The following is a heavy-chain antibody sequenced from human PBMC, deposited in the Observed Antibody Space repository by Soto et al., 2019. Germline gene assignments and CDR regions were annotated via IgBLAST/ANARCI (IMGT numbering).Heavy chain of an antibody. CDR1: GGSISSSSYY. CDR3: ARRRTMVSPWFDP. CDR2: IYYSGST. Sequence: SATLSLTCTVSGGSISSSSYYWGWIRQPPGKGLEWIGSIYYSGSTYYNPSLKSRVTIAVDTSKNQFSLKLSSVTAADTAVYYCARRRTMVSPWFDPWGQGTLVTVS. D-gene: IGHD4-17*01. J-gene: IGHJ5*02. V-gene: IGHV4-39*01.